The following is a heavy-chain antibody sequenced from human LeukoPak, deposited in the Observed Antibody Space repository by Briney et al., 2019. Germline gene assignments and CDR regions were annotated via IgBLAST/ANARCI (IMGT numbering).Heavy chain of an antibody. CDR2: IYYSGST. CDR1: GGSISSYY. Sequence: SETLPLTCTVSGGSISSYYWSWIRQPPGKGLEWIGYIYYSGSTNYNPSLKSRVTISVDTSKNQFSLKLSSVTAADTAVYYCASAAQWLSFDYWGQGTLVTISS. J-gene: IGHJ4*02. V-gene: IGHV4-59*01. CDR3: ASAAQWLSFDY. D-gene: IGHD6-19*01.